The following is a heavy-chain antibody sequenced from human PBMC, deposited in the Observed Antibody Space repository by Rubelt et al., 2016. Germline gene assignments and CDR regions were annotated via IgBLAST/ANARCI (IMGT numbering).Heavy chain of an antibody. Sequence: VQLVESGGGLVQPGGSLRLSCAASGFTFSDYYMSWIRQAPGKGLEWVSYISSSSSYTNYADSVKGRFTISRDNAKNSLYLQMNSLRAEDTAVYYCARSDIVATITDYWGQGTLVTVSS. CDR3: ARSDIVATITDY. CDR2: ISSSSSYT. J-gene: IGHJ4*02. D-gene: IGHD5-12*01. CDR1: GFTFSDYY. V-gene: IGHV3-11*06.